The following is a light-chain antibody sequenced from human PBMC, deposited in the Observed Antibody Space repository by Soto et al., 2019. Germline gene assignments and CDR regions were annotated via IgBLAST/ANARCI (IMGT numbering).Light chain of an antibody. CDR2: EDN. J-gene: IGLJ3*02. CDR1: SGSIASNY. Sequence: NFMLTQPHSVSESPGKTVTVSCTRSSGSIASNYVQWYQQRPGSAPTTVIYEDNQRPSGVPDRFSGSIDSSSNSASLTISGLKTEGEADYYCQSSHSSYQVFGGGTKLTVL. CDR3: QSSHSSYQV. V-gene: IGLV6-57*04.